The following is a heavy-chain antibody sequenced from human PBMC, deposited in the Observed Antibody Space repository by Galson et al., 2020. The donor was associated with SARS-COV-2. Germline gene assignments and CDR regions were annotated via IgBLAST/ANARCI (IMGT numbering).Heavy chain of an antibody. Sequence: GESLKISCKASGDTFTSNYMHWVRQAPGQGLEWMGIINPSGDITTYAQRFQGRVTMTRDTSTSTVYLELSSLRSEDTAVYYCARDRVVVVDVRDDYYYYYGMDVWGQGTTVTVSS. CDR1: GDTFTSNY. CDR2: INPSGDIT. J-gene: IGHJ6*02. CDR3: ARDRVVVVDVRDDYYYYYGMDV. D-gene: IGHD2-15*01. V-gene: IGHV1-46*01.